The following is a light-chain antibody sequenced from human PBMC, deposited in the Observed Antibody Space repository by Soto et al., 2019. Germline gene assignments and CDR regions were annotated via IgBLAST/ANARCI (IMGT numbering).Light chain of an antibody. CDR3: QQRNNWPIT. CDR2: AAS. CDR1: QSVSNY. J-gene: IGKJ5*01. Sequence: IVLTQSPATLSFSPGERVTLSFRASQSVSNYLAWYQQKPGQAPRLLVSAASNRATGIPARFSGSGSGTDFTLTISSLEPEDFGVYYCQQRNNWPITFGQGTRLEIK. V-gene: IGKV3-11*01.